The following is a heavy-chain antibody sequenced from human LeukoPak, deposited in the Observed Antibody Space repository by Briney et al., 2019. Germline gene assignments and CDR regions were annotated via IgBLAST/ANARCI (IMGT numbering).Heavy chain of an antibody. Sequence: GGSLRLSCAASGFTFSSYGMHWVRQAPGKGLEWVAFIRYDGSNKYYADSVKGRFTISRDNSKNTLYLQMNSLRAEDTAVYYCAKSRGMITFGGVIVLFDYWGQGTLVTVSS. V-gene: IGHV3-30*02. D-gene: IGHD3-16*02. CDR1: GFTFSSYG. J-gene: IGHJ4*02. CDR3: AKSRGMITFGGVIVLFDY. CDR2: IRYDGSNK.